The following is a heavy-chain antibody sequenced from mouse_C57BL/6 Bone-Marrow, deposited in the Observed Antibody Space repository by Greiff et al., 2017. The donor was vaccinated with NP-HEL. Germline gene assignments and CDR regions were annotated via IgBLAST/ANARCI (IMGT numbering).Heavy chain of an antibody. Sequence: QVQLQQSGAELVKPGASVKLSCKASGYTFTEYSIHWVKQRSGQGLEWIGWFYPGGGSIKYNEKFKDKATLTADKSSSTVYMELSRLTSEDPAVYFCAVHGYYGNCLDYWGQGTTLTVSS. CDR1: GYTFTEYS. D-gene: IGHD2-1*01. CDR3: AVHGYYGNCLDY. V-gene: IGHV1-62-2*01. J-gene: IGHJ2*01. CDR2: FYPGGGSI.